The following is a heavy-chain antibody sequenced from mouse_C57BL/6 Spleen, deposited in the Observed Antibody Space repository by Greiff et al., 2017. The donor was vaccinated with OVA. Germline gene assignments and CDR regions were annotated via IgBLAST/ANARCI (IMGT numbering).Heavy chain of an antibody. V-gene: IGHV1-85*01. CDR1: GYTFTSYD. J-gene: IGHJ4*01. Sequence: QVQLKQSGPELVKPGASVKLSCKASGYTFTSYDINWVKQRPGQGLEWIGWIYPRDGSTKYNEKFKGKATLTVDTSSSTAYMELHSLTSEDSAVYFCARSGGGYAMDYWGQGTSVTVSS. CDR3: ARSGGGYAMDY. CDR2: IYPRDGST. D-gene: IGHD1-1*02.